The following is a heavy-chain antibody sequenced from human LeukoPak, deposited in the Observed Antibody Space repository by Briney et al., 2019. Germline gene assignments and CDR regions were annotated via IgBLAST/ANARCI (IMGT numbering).Heavy chain of an antibody. CDR3: ANHYGDYSLWGTYFDY. CDR2: ISDSGGRT. Sequence: GGSLRLSCAVSGITLSNYGMSRVRQAPGKGLEWVAGISDSGGRTNYADSVKGRFTISGDNPKNTLFLQMNSLRAEDTAVYYCANHYGDYSLWGTYFDYWGQGTLVTVSS. D-gene: IGHD4-17*01. CDR1: GITLSNYG. J-gene: IGHJ4*02. V-gene: IGHV3-23*01.